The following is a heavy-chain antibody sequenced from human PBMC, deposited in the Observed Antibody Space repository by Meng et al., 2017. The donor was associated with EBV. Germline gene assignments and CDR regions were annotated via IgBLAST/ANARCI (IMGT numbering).Heavy chain of an antibody. J-gene: IGHJ4*02. V-gene: IGHV1-2*06. CDR3: ARVGIAVAGTGDY. CDR1: GYTFTGYY. D-gene: IGHD6-19*01. CDR2: INPNSGGT. Sequence: VQAVAGGAEVKKAGASVKSCCKASGYTFTGYYMHWVRQAPGQGLEWMGRINPNSGGTNSAQKFQGRVTMTRDTSISTDYMELSRLRSDDTAVYYCARVGIAVAGTGDYWGQGTLVTVSS.